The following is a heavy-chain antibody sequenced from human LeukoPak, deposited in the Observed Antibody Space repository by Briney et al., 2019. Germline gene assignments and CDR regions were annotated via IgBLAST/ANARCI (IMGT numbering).Heavy chain of an antibody. CDR2: INHSGST. CDR3: ARGHHDYVWGSYRSPGDDY. J-gene: IGHJ4*02. V-gene: IGHV4-34*01. D-gene: IGHD3-16*02. CDR1: GGPFSGYY. Sequence: PSETLSLTCAVYGGPFSGYYWSWIRQPPGKGLEWIGEINHSGSTNYNPSLKSRVTISVDTSKNQFSLKLSSVTAADTAVYYCARGHHDYVWGSYRSPGDDYWGQGTLVTVSS.